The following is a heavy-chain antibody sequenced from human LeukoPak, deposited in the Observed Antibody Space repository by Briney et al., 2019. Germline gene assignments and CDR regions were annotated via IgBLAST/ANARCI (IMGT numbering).Heavy chain of an antibody. CDR2: IYYSGST. CDR3: ARDPYCSSTSCTPI. V-gene: IGHV4-39*07. D-gene: IGHD2-2*01. Sequence: SETLSLTCTVSGGSISSSSYYWGWIRQPPGKGLEWIGSIYYSGSTYYNPSLKSRVTISVDTSKNQFSLKLSSVTAADTAVYYCARDPYCSSTSCTPIWGQGTLVTVSS. CDR1: GGSISSSSYY. J-gene: IGHJ4*02.